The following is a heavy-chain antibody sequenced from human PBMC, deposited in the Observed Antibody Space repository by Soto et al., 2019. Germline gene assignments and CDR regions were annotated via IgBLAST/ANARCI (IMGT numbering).Heavy chain of an antibody. V-gene: IGHV1-2*02. Sequence: GASVKVSCKPSGYTFTAYFLFWVRQAPGHGLEWVGRIDPDSGDTIYAPKFQGRVTMTRDTSTTTAYMKLSSLRSDDTAFFYCARWGYSYGRHLDYWGQGTLVTVSS. CDR1: GYTFTAYF. CDR2: IDPDSGDT. CDR3: ARWGYSYGRHLDY. D-gene: IGHD5-18*01. J-gene: IGHJ4*02.